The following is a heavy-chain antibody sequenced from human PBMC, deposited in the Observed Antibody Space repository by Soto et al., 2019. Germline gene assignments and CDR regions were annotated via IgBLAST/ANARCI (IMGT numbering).Heavy chain of an antibody. CDR3: ATLDLTVTSPIDY. J-gene: IGHJ4*02. CDR1: GGSISSSSYY. D-gene: IGHD4-17*01. Sequence: SETLSLTCTVSGGSISSSSYYWGWIRQPPGKGLEWIGSIYYSGSTYYNPSLKSRVTISVDTSKNQFSLKLSSVTAADTAVYYCATLDLTVTSPIDYWGQGTLGTVSS. CDR2: IYYSGST. V-gene: IGHV4-39*01.